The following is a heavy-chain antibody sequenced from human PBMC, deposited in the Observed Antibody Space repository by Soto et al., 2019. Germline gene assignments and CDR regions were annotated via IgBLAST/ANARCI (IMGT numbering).Heavy chain of an antibody. D-gene: IGHD5-18*01. CDR3: AIDQWILLWSTGENYYYYGMDV. CDR2: INPSGGST. J-gene: IGHJ6*02. CDR1: GYTFTSYY. Sequence: GASVKVSCKASGYTFTSYYMHWVRQAPGQGLEWMGIINPSGGSTSYAQKFQGRVTMTTDTSTSTVYMELSSLRSDDTAVYYCAIDQWILLWSTGENYYYYGMDVWGQGTTVTVSS. V-gene: IGHV1-46*01.